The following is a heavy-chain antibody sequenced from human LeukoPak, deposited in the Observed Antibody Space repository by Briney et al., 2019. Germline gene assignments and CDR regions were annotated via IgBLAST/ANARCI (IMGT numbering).Heavy chain of an antibody. Sequence: ASVKVSCKASGYTFTSYGISWVRQAPGQGLEWMGWISAYNGNTNYAQKLQGRVTMTTDTSTSTAYMELRSLRSDDTAVYYCARDWAEMASYLRGGLDYWGQGTLVTVS. CDR1: GYTFTSYG. CDR2: ISAYNGNT. CDR3: ARDWAEMASYLRGGLDY. J-gene: IGHJ4*02. D-gene: IGHD5-24*01. V-gene: IGHV1-18*01.